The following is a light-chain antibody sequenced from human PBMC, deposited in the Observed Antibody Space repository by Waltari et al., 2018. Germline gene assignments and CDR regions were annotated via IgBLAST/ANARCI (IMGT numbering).Light chain of an antibody. CDR3: QQYDNLLPFT. V-gene: IGKV1-33*01. Sequence: DIQMTQSPSSLSASIADRVTITCQASQDIRNYLNWFQQKPGKAPKLLIYDASNLETGVPSRFSGSGSGTDFTLTISSLQPEDIGTYYCQQYDNLLPFTFGPGTKVEIK. CDR2: DAS. CDR1: QDIRNY. J-gene: IGKJ3*01.